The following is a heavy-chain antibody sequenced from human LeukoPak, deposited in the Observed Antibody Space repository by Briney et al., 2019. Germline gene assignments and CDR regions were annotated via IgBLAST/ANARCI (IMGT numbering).Heavy chain of an antibody. CDR1: GGSIDSRSYY. D-gene: IGHD2-15*01. V-gene: IGHV4-39*01. J-gene: IGHJ4*02. Sequence: SETLSLTCTVSGGSIDSRSYYWDWIRQAPGKGLEWIGTIYHSGSTEYNPSLKSRVAIFVDTSKNQFSLILRSVAAADTAVYYCARRSEFDNTHYHYFDYWGQGALVTVSS. CDR2: IYHSGST. CDR3: ARRSEFDNTHYHYFDY.